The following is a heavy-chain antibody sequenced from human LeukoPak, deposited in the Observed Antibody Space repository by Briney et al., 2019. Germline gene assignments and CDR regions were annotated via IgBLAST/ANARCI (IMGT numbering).Heavy chain of an antibody. V-gene: IGHV4-59*01. CDR3: ARLNYGFPDY. CDR1: GGSISRYY. Sequence: SETLSLTCTVSGGSISRYYWSWIRQPPGKGLEWMGYIYYSGSTNYEPSLKSRVTMSVDTSKNQFSLKLSSVTAADTAVYYCARLNYGFPDYWGQGTLVTASS. J-gene: IGHJ4*02. D-gene: IGHD3-3*01. CDR2: IYYSGST.